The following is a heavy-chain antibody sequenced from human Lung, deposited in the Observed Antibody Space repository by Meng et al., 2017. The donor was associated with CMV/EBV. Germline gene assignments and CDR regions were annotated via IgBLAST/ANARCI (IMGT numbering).Heavy chain of an antibody. J-gene: IGHJ6*02. CDR1: GGSISSYY. CDR3: ARVSGYYYYGMDV. Sequence: SXTVSGGSISSYYWSWIRQPPGKGLEWIGYIYYSGSTNYNPSLKSRVTISVDTSKNQFSLKLSSVTAADTAVYYCARVSGYYYYGMDVWGQGTTVXVSS. CDR2: IYYSGST. D-gene: IGHD3-3*01. V-gene: IGHV4-59*01.